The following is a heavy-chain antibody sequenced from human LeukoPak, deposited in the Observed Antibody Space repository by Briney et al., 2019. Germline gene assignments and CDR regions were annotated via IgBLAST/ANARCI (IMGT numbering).Heavy chain of an antibody. CDR2: ISSDGSIT. D-gene: IGHD6-19*01. CDR1: GFTFSTYW. CDR3: ARDRYASPPVAVAGYYFDY. V-gene: IGHV3-74*01. Sequence: GGSLRLSCAASGFTFSTYWMHWVRQAPGKGLVWVSRISSDGSITSYADSVKGRFTISRDNAKNTLYLQMNSLRAEDTAVYYCARDRYASPPVAVAGYYFDYWGQGTLVTVSS. J-gene: IGHJ4*02.